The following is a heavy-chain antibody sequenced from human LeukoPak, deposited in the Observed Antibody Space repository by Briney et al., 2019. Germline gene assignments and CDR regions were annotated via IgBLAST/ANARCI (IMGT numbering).Heavy chain of an antibody. CDR2: IKQDGSEK. J-gene: IGHJ4*02. D-gene: IGHD5-18*01. CDR1: GFTFSSYW. V-gene: IGHV3-7*01. CDR3: ARALGYSYGYGIY. Sequence: PGGSLRLSCAASGFTFSSYWMSWVRQAPGKGLEWVANIKQDGSEKYYVDSVKGRFTISRDNAKNTVYLQMNSLRAEDSAVYYCARALGYSYGYGIYWGQGTLVTVSS.